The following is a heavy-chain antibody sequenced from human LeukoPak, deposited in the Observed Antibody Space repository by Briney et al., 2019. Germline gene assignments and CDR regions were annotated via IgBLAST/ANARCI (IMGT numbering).Heavy chain of an antibody. CDR3: ARRNYKAMDG. CDR1: GFTFSTSA. Sequence: GGSLRLSCAASGFTFSTSAMNWVRQAPGKGLEWVSAISRSGGSTYYADSVKGRFTISRDNSKNTLYLQMNSLRAEDTAVYYCARRNYKAMDGWGQGTTVTVSS. V-gene: IGHV3-23*01. J-gene: IGHJ6*02. CDR2: ISRSGGST.